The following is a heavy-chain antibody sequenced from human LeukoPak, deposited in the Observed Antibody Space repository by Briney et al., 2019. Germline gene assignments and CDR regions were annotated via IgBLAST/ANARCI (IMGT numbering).Heavy chain of an antibody. Sequence: PSETLSLTCTVSGYSISSGHYWRWIRQPPGKGLEWIGSMYHSGSTYYNPPLKSRVTISEDTSKNQFSLKMRSVTAADTAVYYCARGPRFGELLWHWFDPWGQGTLVTVSS. CDR3: ARGPRFGELLWHWFDP. CDR2: MYHSGST. J-gene: IGHJ5*02. CDR1: GYSISSGHY. D-gene: IGHD3-10*01. V-gene: IGHV4-38-2*02.